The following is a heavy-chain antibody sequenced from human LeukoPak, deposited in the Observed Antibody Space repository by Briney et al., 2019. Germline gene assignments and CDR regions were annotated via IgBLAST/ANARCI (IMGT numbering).Heavy chain of an antibody. Sequence: SETLSLTCAVYGGSFSGYYWSWIRQPPGKGLEWIGEINHSGSTNYNPSLKSRVTISVDTSKNQFSLKLSSVTAADTAVYYCARGLSSSSDYYYYVDVWGKGTTVTVSS. D-gene: IGHD6-6*01. CDR3: ARGLSSSSDYYYYVDV. J-gene: IGHJ6*03. V-gene: IGHV4-34*01. CDR2: INHSGST. CDR1: GGSFSGYY.